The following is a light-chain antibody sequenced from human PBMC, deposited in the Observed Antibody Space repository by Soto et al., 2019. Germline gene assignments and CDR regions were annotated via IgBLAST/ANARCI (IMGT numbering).Light chain of an antibody. CDR3: QQYNEWPLT. CDR1: QSGSSD. J-gene: IGKJ4*01. Sequence: EIVMTQSPATLSVSPGERAHLSCRAIQSGSSDLAWYQQKPGQAPRLLIYGASTRATGIPATFSGSGAGTEFTLTITSRQSEDFAVYYCQQYNEWPLTSGGGNKVEIK. CDR2: GAS. V-gene: IGKV3-15*01.